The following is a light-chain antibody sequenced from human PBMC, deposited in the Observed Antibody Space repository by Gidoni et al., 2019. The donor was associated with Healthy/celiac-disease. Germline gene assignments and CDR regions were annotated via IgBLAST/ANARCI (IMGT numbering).Light chain of an antibody. Sequence: DIQMTQSPSTLSASVGDRVTITCRASQSISSWLAWYQQKPGKDPKLLIYKASSLESGVPSRFSGCVSGTDFTLTLSSLQPDDFATYYCPQYNLYSGTFGQGTKVEIK. V-gene: IGKV1-5*03. J-gene: IGKJ1*01. CDR1: QSISSW. CDR3: PQYNLYSGT. CDR2: KAS.